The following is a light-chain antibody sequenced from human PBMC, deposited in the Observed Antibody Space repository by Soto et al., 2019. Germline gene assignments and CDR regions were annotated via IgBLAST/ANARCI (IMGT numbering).Light chain of an antibody. CDR1: QSVSNNY. CDR2: GAS. V-gene: IGKV3-20*01. CDR3: QQYGSSPT. Sequence: EIVLTQSPGTLSLSPGERATLSCRASQSVSNNYLAWYQQKPGQAPRRLIYGASTRATGIPDRFSGSGSGTDFTLTIGRLGPEDFAVYYCQQYGSSPTFGEGTRLEIK. J-gene: IGKJ5*01.